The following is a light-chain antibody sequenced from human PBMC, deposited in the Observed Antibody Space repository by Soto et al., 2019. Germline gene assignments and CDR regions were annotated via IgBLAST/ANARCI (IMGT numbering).Light chain of an antibody. Sequence: QSALAQPASVSGSPGQSITISCTGTSSDVGGYNLVSWYQQHPGRAPKLMIYEGSKRPSGVSNRFSGSKSGNTSSLTISGLQAEDEASYYCCSYAGGSPSLVCGGGTKVTVL. CDR3: CSYAGGSPSLV. V-gene: IGLV2-23*01. J-gene: IGLJ3*02. CDR1: SSDVGGYNL. CDR2: EGS.